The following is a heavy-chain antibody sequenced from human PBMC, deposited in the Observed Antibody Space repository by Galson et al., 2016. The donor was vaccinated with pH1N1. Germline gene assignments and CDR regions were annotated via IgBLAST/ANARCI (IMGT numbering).Heavy chain of an antibody. CDR1: GFSISSSGMG. Sequence: PALVKPTQTLTLTCTFSGFSISSSGMGVGWIRQPPGKALEWLAVIYWDDDKRYSPSLESRLTITKDTSKNHVVLTMTNMDPMDTATYYCAHREVMITNAFDSWGQGTMVTVSS. J-gene: IGHJ3*01. CDR3: AHREVMITNAFDS. D-gene: IGHD3-16*01. CDR2: IYWDDDK. V-gene: IGHV2-5*02.